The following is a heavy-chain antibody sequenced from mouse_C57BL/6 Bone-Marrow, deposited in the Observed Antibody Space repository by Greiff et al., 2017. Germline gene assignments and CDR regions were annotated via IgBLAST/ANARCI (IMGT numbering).Heavy chain of an antibody. J-gene: IGHJ4*01. CDR3: ARLDYYGSRESPRAMDY. V-gene: IGHV1-81*01. D-gene: IGHD1-1*01. CDR1: GYTFTSYG. CDR2: IYPRSGNT. Sequence: VQLQQSGAELARPGASVKLSCKASGYTFTSYGISWVKQRTGQGLEWIGEIYPRSGNTYYNAKFKGKATLTADKSSSTAYMELRSLTSEDSAVYFCARLDYYGSRESPRAMDYWGQGTSVTVSS.